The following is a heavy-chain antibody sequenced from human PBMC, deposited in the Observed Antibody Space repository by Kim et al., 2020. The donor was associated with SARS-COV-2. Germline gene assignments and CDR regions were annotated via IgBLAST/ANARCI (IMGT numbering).Heavy chain of an antibody. Sequence: GGSLRLSCAASGFTFSSYSMNWVRQAPGKGLEWVSSISSSSSYIYYADSVKGRFTISRDNAKNSLYLQMNSLRAEDTAVYYCARGLPPPPWLVTTEYNPGSFDIWGQGTMVTVSS. V-gene: IGHV3-21*01. CDR1: GFTFSSYS. CDR3: ARGLPPPPWLVTTEYNPGSFDI. D-gene: IGHD4-17*01. J-gene: IGHJ3*02. CDR2: ISSSSSYI.